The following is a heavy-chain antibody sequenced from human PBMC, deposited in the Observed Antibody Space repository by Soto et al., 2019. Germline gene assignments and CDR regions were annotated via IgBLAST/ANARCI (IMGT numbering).Heavy chain of an antibody. CDR1: GDYNSSQIYD. D-gene: IGHD2-15*01. CDR3: ASLPGYCSGDSCRIDY. J-gene: IGHJ4*02. V-gene: IGHV4-39*01. Sequence: ETISLTCTVSGDYNSSQIYDRVGISQPLVMWFDWIGSIYYSGSTYSNLSIKSRVTISVDTSKNQFSLKLSSVTASDTAMYFCASLPGYCSGDSCRIDYWGQGTLVTVS. CDR2: IYYSGST.